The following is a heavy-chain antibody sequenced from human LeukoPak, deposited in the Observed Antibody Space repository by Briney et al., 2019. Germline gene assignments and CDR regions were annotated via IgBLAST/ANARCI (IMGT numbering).Heavy chain of an antibody. Sequence: GGSLRPSCAASGFTFSTYWMHWVRQAPGKGLVWVSRVDSDGSSVTYADSVNGRFTVSRDNAKNTLYLQMDSLGVEDTAVYYCARDQTYYDFWTGHYTAHYFDSWGQGTLVTVSS. CDR1: GFTFSTYW. V-gene: IGHV3-74*03. CDR3: ARDQTYYDFWTGHYTAHYFDS. J-gene: IGHJ4*02. D-gene: IGHD3-3*01. CDR2: VDSDGSSV.